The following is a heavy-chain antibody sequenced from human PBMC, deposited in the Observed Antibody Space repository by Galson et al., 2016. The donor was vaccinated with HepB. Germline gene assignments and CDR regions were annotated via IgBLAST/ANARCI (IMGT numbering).Heavy chain of an antibody. D-gene: IGHD5-24*01. CDR1: GFTFSSYG. CDR3: AREEGDGYNYGDY. Sequence: SLRLSCAASGFTFSSYGMHWVRQAPGKGLEWVAVIWYDGSNTYYADSVKGRFTISRAKNTLYLQMNSLRAEDTAVYYCAREEGDGYNYGDYWGQGTLVTVSP. CDR2: IWYDGSNT. V-gene: IGHV3-33*01. J-gene: IGHJ4*02.